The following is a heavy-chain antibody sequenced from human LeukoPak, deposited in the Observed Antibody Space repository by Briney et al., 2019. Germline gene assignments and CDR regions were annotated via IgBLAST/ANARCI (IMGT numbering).Heavy chain of an antibody. CDR3: ARGRRYYGSGIDY. D-gene: IGHD3-10*01. Sequence: GGSLRLSCATSGFTFGYYEMNWVRQAPGKGLEWVSSISSSSSYIYYADSVKGRFTISRDNAKNSLYLQMNSLRAEDKAVYYCARGRRYYGSGIDYWGQGTLVTVSS. CDR2: ISSSSSYI. J-gene: IGHJ4*02. CDR1: GFTFGYYE. V-gene: IGHV3-21*01.